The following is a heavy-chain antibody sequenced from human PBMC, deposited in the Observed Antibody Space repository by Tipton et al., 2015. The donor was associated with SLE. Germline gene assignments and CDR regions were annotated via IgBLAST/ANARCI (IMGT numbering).Heavy chain of an antibody. Sequence: LRLSCAVNGGSFSGYYWNWIRQTPGKGLEWIGEVHHSGSTNCNPSLKSRVTISVDTFNYQVSLNLSSVTAADTAVYYCARGRHIVVVIPGGRDYGLDVWGQGTTVTVSS. V-gene: IGHV4-34*01. J-gene: IGHJ6*02. CDR1: GGSFSGYY. CDR2: VHHSGST. D-gene: IGHD2-21*01. CDR3: ARGRHIVVVIPGGRDYGLDV.